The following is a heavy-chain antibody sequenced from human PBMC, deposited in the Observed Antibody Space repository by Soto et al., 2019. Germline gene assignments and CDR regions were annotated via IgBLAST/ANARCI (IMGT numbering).Heavy chain of an antibody. J-gene: IGHJ6*02. V-gene: IGHV4-59*11. CDR2: VHHSGNA. CDR1: GASISSHY. Sequence: SETLSLTCTVSGASISSHYWTWIRQPAGKGLEWIGYVHHSGNAKYNPSLRSRVTLSMDTSKNQFSLKLSSVTAADTAIYYCARDRVEVTTLLDDYYGMDVWGQGTPVTVSS. CDR3: ARDRVEVTTLLDDYYGMDV. D-gene: IGHD4-17*01.